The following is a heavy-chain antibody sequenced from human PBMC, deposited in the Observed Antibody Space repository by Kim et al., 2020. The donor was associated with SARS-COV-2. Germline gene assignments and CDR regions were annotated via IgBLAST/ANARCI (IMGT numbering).Heavy chain of an antibody. Sequence: GGSLRLSCAASGFSFSTYAMAWVRQAPGKGLEWISFISGATTNTYYADSVKGRFTISRDNSQNMLHLQMFSLRAEDTAIYHCVKGDYGWYFALWGQGALVTVSS. CDR2: ISGATTNT. CDR3: VKGDYGWYFAL. CDR1: GFSFSTYA. D-gene: IGHD2-15*01. V-gene: IGHV3-23*01. J-gene: IGHJ4*02.